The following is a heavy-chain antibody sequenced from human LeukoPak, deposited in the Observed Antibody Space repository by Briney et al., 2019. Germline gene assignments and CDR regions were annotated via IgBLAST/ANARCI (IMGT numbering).Heavy chain of an antibody. J-gene: IGHJ5*02. CDR3: ARDSPKKRSITIFGVVTNNWFDP. CDR2: IYTSGST. Sequence: SETLSLTCTVSGDSISSYYWSWIRQPAGKGLEWIGRIYTSGSTNYNPSLKSRVTMSVDTSKNQFSLKLSSVTAADTAVYYCARDSPKKRSITIFGVVTNNWFDPWGQGTLVTVSS. V-gene: IGHV4-4*07. CDR1: GDSISSYY. D-gene: IGHD3-3*01.